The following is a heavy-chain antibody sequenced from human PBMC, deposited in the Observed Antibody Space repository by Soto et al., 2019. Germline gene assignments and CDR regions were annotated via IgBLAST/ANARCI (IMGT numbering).Heavy chain of an antibody. V-gene: IGHV4-34*01. CDR1: GGSFSGYY. Sequence: SETLSLTCAVYGGSFSGYYWSWIRQPPGKGLEWIGEINHSGSTNYNPSLKSRVTISVDTSKNQFSLKLSSVTAADTAVYYCARGRIPRERFAAPSAGELDYWGQGTLVTVSS. CDR3: ARGRIPRERFAAPSAGELDY. CDR2: INHSGST. J-gene: IGHJ4*02. D-gene: IGHD3-10*01.